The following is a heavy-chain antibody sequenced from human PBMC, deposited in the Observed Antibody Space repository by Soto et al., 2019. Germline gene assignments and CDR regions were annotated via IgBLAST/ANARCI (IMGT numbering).Heavy chain of an antibody. D-gene: IGHD2-15*01. J-gene: IGHJ2*01. V-gene: IGHV3-53*01. CDR1: GFTVRSKY. CDR2: IFSDNST. CDR3: ARGMTDIVVRVAATLPPWYLAL. Sequence: EVQLVESGGGLMQPGGSLRLSCAASGFTVRSKYMNWVRQAPGKGLEWVSLIFSDNSTYYADSVRGRFTISRDNSKNTXXXQXXSLGAEDTAIYYCARGMTDIVVRVAATLPPWYLALWGRGTLVTVSS.